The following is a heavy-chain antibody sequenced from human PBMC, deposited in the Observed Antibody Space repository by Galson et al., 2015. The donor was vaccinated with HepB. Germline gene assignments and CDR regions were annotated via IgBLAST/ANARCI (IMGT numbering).Heavy chain of an antibody. CDR1: GFTFSSYE. J-gene: IGHJ4*02. CDR3: ARDPSWNDGYGRRANYFDY. CDR2: ISSSGSTI. V-gene: IGHV3-48*03. Sequence: SLRLSCAASGFTFSSYEMNWVRQAPGKGLEWVSYISSSGSTIYYADSVKGRFTISRDNAKNSLYLQMNSLRAEDTAVYYCARDPSWNDGYGRRANYFDYWGQGTLVTVSS. D-gene: IGHD1-1*01.